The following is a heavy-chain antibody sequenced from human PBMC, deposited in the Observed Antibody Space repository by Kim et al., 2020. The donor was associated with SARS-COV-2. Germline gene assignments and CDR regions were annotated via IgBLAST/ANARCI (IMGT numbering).Heavy chain of an antibody. D-gene: IGHD3-10*01. CDR2: LNTDGTYA. V-gene: IGHV3-74*01. J-gene: IGHJ4*02. Sequence: GGSLRLSCAVSGISFSNSWMHWVRQTPGKGLEWVARLNTDGTYAHYSDSVRGRFTISRDNAKNTLYLQMNTLRTEDTAIYYCARDSLWNYNYAGFDHWGQGTHVTVSS. CDR1: GISFSNSW. CDR3: ARDSLWNYNYAGFDH.